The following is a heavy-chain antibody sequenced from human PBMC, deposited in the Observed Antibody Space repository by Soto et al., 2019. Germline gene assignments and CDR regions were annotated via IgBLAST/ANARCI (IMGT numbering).Heavy chain of an antibody. Sequence: QLQLQESGPGLVKPSETLSLTCTVSGGSISSSSYYWGWIRQPPGKGLEWIGSIYYSGSTYYNPSLKSRVTISVDTSKNQFSLKLSSVTAADTAVYYCASSYLSSWYKFDAFDIWGQGTMVTVSS. D-gene: IGHD6-13*01. V-gene: IGHV4-39*01. J-gene: IGHJ3*02. CDR3: ASSYLSSWYKFDAFDI. CDR1: GGSISSSSYY. CDR2: IYYSGST.